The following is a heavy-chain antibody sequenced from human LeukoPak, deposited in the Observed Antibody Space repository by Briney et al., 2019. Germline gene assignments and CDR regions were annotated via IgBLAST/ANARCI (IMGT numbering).Heavy chain of an antibody. Sequence: PGGSLRLSCAASGFTFSTYAMNWVRQAPGKGLEWVSGISGSGGTTYYADSVKGRFTISRDNAKNSLYLQMNSLRAEDTAVYYCARVGGSSWIDYWGQGTLVTVSS. CDR2: ISGSGGTT. J-gene: IGHJ4*02. V-gene: IGHV3-23*01. CDR1: GFTFSTYA. CDR3: ARVGGSSWIDY. D-gene: IGHD6-13*01.